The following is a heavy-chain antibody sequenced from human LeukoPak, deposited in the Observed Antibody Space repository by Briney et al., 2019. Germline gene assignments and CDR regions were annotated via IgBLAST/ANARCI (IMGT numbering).Heavy chain of an antibody. J-gene: IGHJ4*02. D-gene: IGHD3-10*01. CDR2: IYYSGST. V-gene: IGHV4-31*03. CDR3: AREKEGTPIDY. CDR1: GGSISSGGYY. Sequence: PSETLSLTCTVSGGSISSGGYYWSWIRQHPGKGLEWIGYIYYSGSTYYNPSLKSRVTISVDTSKNRFSLKLSSVTAADTAVYYCAREKEGTPIDYWGQGTLVTVSS.